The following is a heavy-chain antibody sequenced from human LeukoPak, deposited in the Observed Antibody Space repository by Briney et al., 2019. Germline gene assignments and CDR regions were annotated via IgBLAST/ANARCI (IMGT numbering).Heavy chain of an antibody. CDR3: AGRVGYSSSSAEGYFDY. CDR1: GFTFSSYS. D-gene: IGHD6-6*01. V-gene: IGHV3-21*01. CDR2: ISSSSSYI. Sequence: PGGSLRLSCAASGFTFSSYSMNWVRQAPGKGLEWVSSISSSSSYIYYADSVKGRFTISRDNAKNSLYLQMNSLRAEDTAVYYCAGRVGYSSSSAEGYFDYWGQGTLVTVSS. J-gene: IGHJ4*02.